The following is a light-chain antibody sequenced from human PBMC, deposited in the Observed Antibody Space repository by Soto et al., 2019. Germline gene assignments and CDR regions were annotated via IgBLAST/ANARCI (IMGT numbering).Light chain of an antibody. Sequence: QSVLTQPPSASGTPGQGITISCSGGSSNIGTNTVTWYQQLPGTAPRLLFYSDNQRPSGVPDRFSGSKSGTSASLAISGLQSEDEADYYCAAWDVSFVVFGGGTKLTVL. CDR2: SDN. J-gene: IGLJ2*01. CDR1: SSNIGTNT. V-gene: IGLV1-44*01. CDR3: AAWDVSFVV.